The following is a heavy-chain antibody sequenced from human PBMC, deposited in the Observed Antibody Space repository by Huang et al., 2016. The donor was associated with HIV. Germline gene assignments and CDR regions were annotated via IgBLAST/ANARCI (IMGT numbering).Heavy chain of an antibody. J-gene: IGHJ2*01. Sequence: QVQLQQWGAGLLKPSETLSLTCAVYGGSVSGHYWSWIRQPPGKGLEWIAEINDNGYTNYNPSVKSRVTISVHTARNQFSLKLNSVTAADAAVYYCARASWYEPRSWYFGLWGRGTLVTVSS. CDR3: ARASWYEPRSWYFGL. CDR2: INDNGYT. CDR1: GGSVSGHY. V-gene: IGHV4-34*01. D-gene: IGHD6-13*01.